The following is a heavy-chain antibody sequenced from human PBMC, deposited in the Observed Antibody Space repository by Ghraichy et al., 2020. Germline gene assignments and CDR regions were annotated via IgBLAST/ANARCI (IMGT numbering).Heavy chain of an antibody. CDR2: ISYDGSNK. V-gene: IGHV3-30*18. Sequence: GSLRLSCAASGFTFSSYGMHWVRKAPGKGLEWVAVISYDGSNKYYADSVKGRFTISRDNSKNTLYLQMNSLRAEDTAVYYCAKDLTGLRLISHYYGMDVWGQGTTVTVSS. D-gene: IGHD5-12*01. CDR1: GFTFSSYG. CDR3: AKDLTGLRLISHYYGMDV. J-gene: IGHJ6*02.